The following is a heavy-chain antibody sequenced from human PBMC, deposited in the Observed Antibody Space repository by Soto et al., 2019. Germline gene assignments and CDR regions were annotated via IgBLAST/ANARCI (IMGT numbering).Heavy chain of an antibody. CDR3: ARSSIEPRVFMYPFDA. Sequence: PSETLSLTCAVYGGSFSGYYWSWIRQPPGKGLEWIGEINHSGSTNYNPSLKSRVTISVDTSKNQFSPKLSSVTAADTAVYYCARSSIEPRVFMYPFDAWGQGTLVTVSS. J-gene: IGHJ4*02. D-gene: IGHD6-6*01. CDR1: GGSFSGYY. V-gene: IGHV4-34*01. CDR2: INHSGST.